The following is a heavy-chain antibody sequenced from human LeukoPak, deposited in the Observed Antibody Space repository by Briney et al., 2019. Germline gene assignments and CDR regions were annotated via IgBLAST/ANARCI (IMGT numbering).Heavy chain of an antibody. D-gene: IGHD4-17*01. CDR1: GGSISSGSYY. CDR3: ARVVRFKRATVTPTYYYYMDV. CDR2: IYTSGNT. V-gene: IGHV4-61*02. Sequence: SETLSLTCTVSGGSISSGSYYWSWIRQPAGKGLESIGRIYTSGNTDYNPSLKSRVTISVDTSKNQFSLKLSSVTAADTAVYYCARVVRFKRATVTPTYYYYMDVWGKGTTVTVSS. J-gene: IGHJ6*03.